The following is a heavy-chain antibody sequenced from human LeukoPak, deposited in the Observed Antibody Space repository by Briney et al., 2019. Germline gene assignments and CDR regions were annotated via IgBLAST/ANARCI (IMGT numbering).Heavy chain of an antibody. D-gene: IGHD5-24*01. CDR2: IYYSGST. CDR1: GGSISSYY. CDR3: ARQRWLQKKYYFDY. J-gene: IGHJ4*02. Sequence: SETLSLTCTVSGGSISSYYWSWIRQPPGKGLEWIGYIYYSGSTNYNPSLKSRVTISVDTSKNQFSLKLSSVTAADTAVYYCARQRWLQKKYYFDYWGQGTLVTVSS. V-gene: IGHV4-59*08.